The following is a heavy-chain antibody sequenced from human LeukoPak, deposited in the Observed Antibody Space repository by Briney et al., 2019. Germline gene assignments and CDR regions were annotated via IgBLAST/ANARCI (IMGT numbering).Heavy chain of an antibody. Sequence: ASVKVSCKASGYTFNSSYMHWVRQAPGQGLEWMGIINPSDDSTRYAQKFQGRVTMTKDTSTNTVYMHLSSLSSDDTAVYYCATDGIAVAGTGVGWFDPWGQGTLVTVSS. CDR3: ATDGIAVAGTGVGWFDP. D-gene: IGHD6-19*01. CDR2: INPSDDST. J-gene: IGHJ5*02. CDR1: GYTFNSSY. V-gene: IGHV1-46*02.